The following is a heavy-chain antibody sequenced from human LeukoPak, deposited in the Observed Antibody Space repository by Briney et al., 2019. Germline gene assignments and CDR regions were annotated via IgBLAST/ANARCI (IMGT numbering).Heavy chain of an antibody. J-gene: IGHJ4*02. Sequence: PGGSLRLSCAASGFTFSSYAMHWVRQAPGKGLEWVAVISYDGSNKYYADSVKGRFTISRDNSKNTLYLQMNSLRAEDTAVYYCARETGEQWTRISNFDYWGQGTLVTVSS. CDR2: ISYDGSNK. V-gene: IGHV3-30*04. D-gene: IGHD6-19*01. CDR1: GFTFSSYA. CDR3: ARETGEQWTRISNFDY.